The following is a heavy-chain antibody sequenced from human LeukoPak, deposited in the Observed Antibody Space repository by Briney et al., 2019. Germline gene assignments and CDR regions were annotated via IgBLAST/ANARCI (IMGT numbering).Heavy chain of an antibody. Sequence: GGSLRLSCAASGFTFSSYAMSWVRQAPGKGLEWVSAISGSGGSTYYADSVKGRFTISRDNSKNTLYLQMNSLRAEDTAVYYCAKDDQQQLVRGGFDYWGQGTLVTVSS. J-gene: IGHJ4*02. CDR2: ISGSGGST. CDR3: AKDDQQQLVRGGFDY. D-gene: IGHD6-13*01. CDR1: GFTFSSYA. V-gene: IGHV3-23*01.